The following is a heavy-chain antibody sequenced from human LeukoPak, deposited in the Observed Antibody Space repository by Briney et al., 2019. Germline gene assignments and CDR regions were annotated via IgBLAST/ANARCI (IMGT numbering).Heavy chain of an antibody. CDR1: GFTFSSYA. Sequence: GGCLRLSCAASGFTFSSYAMHWVRQAPGKGLEWVAVISYDGSNKYYADSVKGRFTISRDNSKNTLYLQMNSLRAEDTAVYYCARGTDIVVVPAAPGYWGQGTLVTVSS. V-gene: IGHV3-30-3*01. J-gene: IGHJ4*02. CDR3: ARGTDIVVVPAAPGY. D-gene: IGHD2-2*01. CDR2: ISYDGSNK.